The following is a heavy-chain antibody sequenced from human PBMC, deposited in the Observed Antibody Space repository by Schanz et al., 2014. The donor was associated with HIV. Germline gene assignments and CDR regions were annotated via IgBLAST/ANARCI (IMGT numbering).Heavy chain of an antibody. CDR2: LDPEEDET. CDR3: ATLGPLVVGATLDAFDF. Sequence: QVQLVQSGPEVKKPGASVKVSCTVSGYSLTALTIHWVRQAPGKGLEWMGGLDPEEDETKYAQKLQGRVTVTEDTSRDTAYMELSSLRSEDTAVYYCATLGPLVVGATLDAFDFWGQGTVVTVSP. CDR1: GYSLTALT. D-gene: IGHD1-26*01. V-gene: IGHV1-24*01. J-gene: IGHJ3*01.